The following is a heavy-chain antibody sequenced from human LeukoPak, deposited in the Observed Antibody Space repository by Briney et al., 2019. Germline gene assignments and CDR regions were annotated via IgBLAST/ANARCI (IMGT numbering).Heavy chain of an antibody. CDR1: GYTFTSYG. CDR3: ARDPKAWFGELLNNWFDP. J-gene: IGHJ5*02. CDR2: ISAYNGNT. V-gene: IGHV1-18*01. Sequence: ASVKVSCKASGYTFTSYGISWVRQAPGQGLEWMGWISAYNGNTNYAQKLQGRVTMTTDTSTSTAYMEPRSLRSDDTAVYYCARDPKAWFGELLNNWFDPWGQGTLVTVSS. D-gene: IGHD3-10*01.